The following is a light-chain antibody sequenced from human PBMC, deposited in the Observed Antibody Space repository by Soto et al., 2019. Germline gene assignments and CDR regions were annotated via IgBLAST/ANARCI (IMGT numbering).Light chain of an antibody. CDR1: QSITTW. V-gene: IGKV1-5*03. CDR3: QQYNDYQYT. CDR2: KAT. Sequence: IQLTQSPSCLSASVGDRVTSAFPASQSITTWLAWYQQKPGKAPKLLIYKATNLQSGVPSRFSGSGSGTEFSLTISSLQPEDFAIYYCQQYNDYQYTFGQGTRLEIK. J-gene: IGKJ5*01.